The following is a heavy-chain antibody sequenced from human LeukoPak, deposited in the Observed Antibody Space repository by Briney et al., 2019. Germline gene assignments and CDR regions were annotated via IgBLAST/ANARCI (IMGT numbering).Heavy chain of an antibody. V-gene: IGHV3-7*01. D-gene: IGHD6-19*01. CDR2: IKYDGGEK. CDR3: ARVSIGWHHFYY. CDR1: GFSFSSHW. Sequence: GGSLRLSCAASGFSFSSHWMSWVRQAPGKGLEWVANIKYDGGEKYYVDSVKGRFTIYRDNAKNSLYLQMNSLRDEDTAVYYCARVSIGWHHFYYWGQGTLGTRSS. J-gene: IGHJ4*02.